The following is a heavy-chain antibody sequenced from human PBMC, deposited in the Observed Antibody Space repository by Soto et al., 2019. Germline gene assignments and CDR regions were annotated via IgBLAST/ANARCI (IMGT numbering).Heavy chain of an antibody. Sequence: SVKVSCKASGFTFTSSAVQWVRQARGQRLEWIGWIVVGSGNTNYAQKFQERVTITRDMSTSTAYMELSNLRSEDTAVYYCAAAQGSNDFWSGSYYYYGMDVWGQGTTVTVS. D-gene: IGHD3-3*01. V-gene: IGHV1-58*01. CDR1: GFTFTSSA. J-gene: IGHJ6*02. CDR2: IVVGSGNT. CDR3: AAAQGSNDFWSGSYYYYGMDV.